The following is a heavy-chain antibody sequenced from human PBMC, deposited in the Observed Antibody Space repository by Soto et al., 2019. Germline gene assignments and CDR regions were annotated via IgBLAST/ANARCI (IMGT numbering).Heavy chain of an antibody. CDR3: TTYQWLVRGSGFDY. D-gene: IGHD6-19*01. J-gene: IGHJ4*02. Sequence: EVQLVESGGGLVKPGGSLRLSCAASGFTFSNAWMNWVRQAPGKGLEWVGRIKSKTDGGTTDYAAPVKGRFTISRDDSTHTLYLQMNSLKTEDTAVYYCTTYQWLVRGSGFDYWGQGTLVTVSS. V-gene: IGHV3-15*07. CDR1: GFTFSNAW. CDR2: IKSKTDGGTT.